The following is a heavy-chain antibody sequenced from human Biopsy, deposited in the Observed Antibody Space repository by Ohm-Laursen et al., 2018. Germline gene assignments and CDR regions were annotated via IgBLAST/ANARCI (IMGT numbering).Heavy chain of an antibody. D-gene: IGHD5-18*01. CDR1: GFSFSSYG. CDR3: AKDRYNYAPIGGFSMDV. J-gene: IGHJ6*02. Sequence: SLRLSCSASGFSFSSYGMQWVRQAPGKGLEWVAFIFYDGSNTYYADSVKGRFTISRDNSRDTLYLQMSSLRAEDTAVYYCAKDRYNYAPIGGFSMDVWGQGTTVTVSS. CDR2: IFYDGSNT. V-gene: IGHV3-30*18.